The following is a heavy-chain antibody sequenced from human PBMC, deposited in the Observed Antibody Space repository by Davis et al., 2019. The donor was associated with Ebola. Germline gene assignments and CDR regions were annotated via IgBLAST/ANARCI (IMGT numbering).Heavy chain of an antibody. CDR2: IYYSGST. J-gene: IGHJ4*02. CDR3: ARFRGLGYCSGGSCYSTPDY. CDR1: GASISSYY. D-gene: IGHD2-15*01. Sequence: MPSETLSLTCTVSGASISSYYWSWIRQPPGKGLEWIGYIYYSGSTNYNPSLKSRVTISVDTSKNQFSLKLSSVTAADTAVYYCARFRGLGYCSGGSCYSTPDYWGQGTLVTVSS. V-gene: IGHV4-59*08.